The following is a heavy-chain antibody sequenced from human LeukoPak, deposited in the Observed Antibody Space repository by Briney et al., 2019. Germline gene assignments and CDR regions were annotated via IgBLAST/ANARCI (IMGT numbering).Heavy chain of an antibody. V-gene: IGHV1-2*02. D-gene: IGHD5-12*01. Sequence: GASVKVSCKGSGYIFTGHLIHWVRQAPGQGLEWMGWINPNSGATTYAQKFKGRATMTRDTSTSTAYMELSGLRSDDTAIYFCARDERRGYSGYDPYYMDVWGKGTTLTVSS. J-gene: IGHJ6*03. CDR2: INPNSGAT. CDR3: ARDERRGYSGYDPYYMDV. CDR1: GYIFTGHL.